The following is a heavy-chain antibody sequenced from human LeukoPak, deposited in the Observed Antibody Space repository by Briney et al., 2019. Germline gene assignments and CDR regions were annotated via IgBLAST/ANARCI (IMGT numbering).Heavy chain of an antibody. CDR2: IYSGGTT. Sequence: GGSLRLSCAASEFSVSSNYMTWVRQAPGKGLECVSIIYSGGTTYYADSVRGRFTISRDNSKNTLYLQMDRMRVEDTAVYYCARKSDSLMLRGGDCWGQGTLVTVSS. V-gene: IGHV3-66*01. CDR1: EFSVSSNY. CDR3: ARKSDSLMLRGGDC. D-gene: IGHD3-10*01. J-gene: IGHJ4*02.